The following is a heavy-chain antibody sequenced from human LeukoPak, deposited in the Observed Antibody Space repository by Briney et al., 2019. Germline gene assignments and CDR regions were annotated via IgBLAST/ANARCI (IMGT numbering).Heavy chain of an antibody. J-gene: IGHJ4*02. D-gene: IGHD6-13*01. CDR1: GFTVSSNY. Sequence: GGSLRLSCAASGFTVSSNYMSWVRQAPGKGLEWVSVIYSGGSTYYADSVKGRFTISRDNSKNTLYLQMNSLRAEDTAVYYCAREGIAATVGIDWGQGTLVTVSS. CDR3: AREGIAATVGID. V-gene: IGHV3-66*01. CDR2: IYSGGST.